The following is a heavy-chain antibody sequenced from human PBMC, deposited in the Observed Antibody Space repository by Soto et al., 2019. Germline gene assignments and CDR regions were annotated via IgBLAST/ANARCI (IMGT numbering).Heavy chain of an antibody. CDR3: ARVSSLSGYHPCEY. V-gene: IGHV3-33*01. CDR2: IWYDGSNK. CDR1: GFTFSSYG. J-gene: IGHJ4*02. Sequence: QVQLVESGGGVVQPGRSLRLSCAASGFTFSSYGMHWVRQAPGKGLEWVAVIWYDGSNKYYADSVKGRFTISRDNSKNTLYLQMNSLRAEDTAVYYGARVSSLSGYHPCEYWGQGTLVTVSS. D-gene: IGHD3-3*01.